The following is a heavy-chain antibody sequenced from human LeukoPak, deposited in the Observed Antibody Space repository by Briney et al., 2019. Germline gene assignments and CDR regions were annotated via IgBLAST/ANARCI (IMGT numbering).Heavy chain of an antibody. Sequence: PGGSLRLSCAASGFTFSSYSMNWVRQAPGKGLEWVSYISSSSSTIYYADSVKGRFTISRDNAKNSLYLQMNSLRAEDTAVYYCARVNGYEAARPIYYYCMDVWGKGTTVTVSS. CDR3: ARVNGYEAARPIYYYCMDV. CDR1: GFTFSSYS. V-gene: IGHV3-48*01. D-gene: IGHD6-6*01. CDR2: ISSSSSTI. J-gene: IGHJ6*03.